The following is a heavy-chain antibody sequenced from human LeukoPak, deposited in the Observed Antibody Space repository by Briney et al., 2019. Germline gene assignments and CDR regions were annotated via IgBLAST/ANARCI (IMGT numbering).Heavy chain of an antibody. CDR3: ARLSAAVHLGAFDL. J-gene: IGHJ3*01. CDR1: GVSISPYY. CDR2: IHTSGSN. D-gene: IGHD3-3*01. V-gene: IGHV4-4*09. Sequence: PSETLSLTCAVSGVSISPYYWAWIRQPPGKGLEWIGYIHTSGSNNQYPSLKSRVTISVDKSKNHFSLRLTSVTAADTAVYYCARLSAAVHLGAFDLWGQGIMVTVSS.